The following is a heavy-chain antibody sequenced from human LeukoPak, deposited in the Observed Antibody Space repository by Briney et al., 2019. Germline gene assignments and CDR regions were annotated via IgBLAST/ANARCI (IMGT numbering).Heavy chain of an antibody. CDR1: GGSIRSSYYY. CDR2: IYYSGST. V-gene: IGHV4-39*01. Sequence: SETLSLTCTVSGGSIRSSYYYWGWIRQPPGKGLEWIGSIYYSGSTYYNPSLKSRVTISVDTSKNQFSLKLSSVTAADTAVYYCARRLVSYYDSSGYDAFDIWGQGTMVTVSS. CDR3: ARRLVSYYDSSGYDAFDI. D-gene: IGHD3-22*01. J-gene: IGHJ3*02.